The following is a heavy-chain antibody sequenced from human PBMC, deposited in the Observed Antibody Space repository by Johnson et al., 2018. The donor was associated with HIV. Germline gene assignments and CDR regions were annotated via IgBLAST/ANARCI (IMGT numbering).Heavy chain of an antibody. V-gene: IGHV3-30*03. Sequence: VESGGGVVQPGRSLRLSCAASGFTFSSYGMHWVRQAPGKGLEWVAVISYDGSNKYDAEYVKGRVNISRDNYKKKLYLQMNSLRAEDTAVYYCARDRGSMPAVAFDIWGQGTMVTVSS. CDR2: ISYDGSNK. D-gene: IGHD2-2*01. CDR3: ARDRGSMPAVAFDI. J-gene: IGHJ3*02. CDR1: GFTFSSYG.